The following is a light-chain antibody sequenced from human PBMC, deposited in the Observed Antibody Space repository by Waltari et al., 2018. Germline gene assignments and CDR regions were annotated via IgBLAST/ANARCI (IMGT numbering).Light chain of an antibody. J-gene: IGLJ3*02. CDR3: ATWDDSLNGWV. CDR2: KDY. Sequence: QSVLTQPPSASGAPGQEVSLPCSGGSPTSTNYVFWYQQFPGTAPKLIVYKDYERPSGVPDRFSASKSGTSASLAISGLRSDDEADYYCATWDDSLNGWVFGGGTKLTVL. CDR1: SPTSTNY. V-gene: IGLV1-47*01.